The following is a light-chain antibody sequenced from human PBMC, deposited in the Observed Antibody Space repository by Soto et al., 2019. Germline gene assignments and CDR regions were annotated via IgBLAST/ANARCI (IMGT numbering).Light chain of an antibody. J-gene: IGKJ2*01. Sequence: EVVLTQSPGTLSLSPGERATLSCRASQSVSNNYFAWYQQKPGQAPRLLIFGSSDRATGIPDRFSGSGSGTGFTLTISRLEPEDFAVYYCQQYGSSPPYTFGQGTKREIK. V-gene: IGKV3-20*01. CDR1: QSVSNNY. CDR3: QQYGSSPPYT. CDR2: GSS.